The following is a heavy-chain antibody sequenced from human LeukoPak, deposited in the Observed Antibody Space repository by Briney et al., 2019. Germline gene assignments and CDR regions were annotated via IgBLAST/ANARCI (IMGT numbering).Heavy chain of an antibody. V-gene: IGHV4-39*07. CDR3: ARPRNDYDTSVYGD. D-gene: IGHD3-22*01. CDR1: GGSISTSSYY. J-gene: IGHJ4*02. CDR2: IYYSGTT. Sequence: SETLSLTCTVSGGSISTSSYYWGWIRQPPGKGLEWIATIYYSGTTYYNPSLKSRVTMSLDTSKNQFSLKLSSVTAADTAVYYCARPRNDYDTSVYGDWGQGTLVTVSS.